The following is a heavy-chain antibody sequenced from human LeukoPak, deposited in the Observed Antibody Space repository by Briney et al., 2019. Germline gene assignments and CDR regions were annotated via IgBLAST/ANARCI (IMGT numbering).Heavy chain of an antibody. D-gene: IGHD3-10*01. Sequence: PSETLSLTCTVSGGSISSGSYYWSWIRQPAGKGLEWIGRIYTSGSTNYNPSLKSRVTISVDTSKNQFSLKLSSVTAADTAVYYCATIRRGDAFDIWGQGTMVTVSS. J-gene: IGHJ3*02. CDR1: GGSISSGSYY. V-gene: IGHV4-61*02. CDR2: IYTSGST. CDR3: ATIRRGDAFDI.